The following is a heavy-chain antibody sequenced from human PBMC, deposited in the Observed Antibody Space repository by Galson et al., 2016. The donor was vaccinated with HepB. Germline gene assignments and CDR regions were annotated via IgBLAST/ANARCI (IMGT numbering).Heavy chain of an antibody. CDR1: GFSLSTSGMS. CDR2: IYWDDDK. J-gene: IGHJ4*02. CDR3: AHSGLHQHFDF. Sequence: PALVKPTQTLTLTCTFSGFSLSTSGMSVGWIRQTPEKALEWLSLIYWDDDKRYNPSLKRRLTITKDTSKNQVVLTLTNMDPVDTGTYYCAHSGLHQHFDFWGPGTPVTVSS. V-gene: IGHV2-5*02. D-gene: IGHD2-2*01.